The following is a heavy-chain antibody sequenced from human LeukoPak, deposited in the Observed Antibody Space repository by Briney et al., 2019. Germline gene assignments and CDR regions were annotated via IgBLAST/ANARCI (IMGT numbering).Heavy chain of an antibody. V-gene: IGHV3-23*01. CDR2: ISGSGASP. CDR1: GFTFSSYA. D-gene: IGHD1-26*01. Sequence: GGSLRLSCAASGFTFSSYAMSWVRQAPGKGLEWVSAISGSGASPNYADSVKGRFTISRDNSKNTPYLQMNSLRAEDTAVYYCAKDLSGTLTYWGQGNLVTVSS. CDR3: AKDLSGTLTY. J-gene: IGHJ4*02.